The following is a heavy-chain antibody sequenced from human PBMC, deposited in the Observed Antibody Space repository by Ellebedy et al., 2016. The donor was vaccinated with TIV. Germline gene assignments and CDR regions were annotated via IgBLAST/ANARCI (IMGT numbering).Heavy chain of an antibody. CDR1: GFTFGDYY. V-gene: IGHV3-11*01. CDR3: ARDYGDYYFDY. D-gene: IGHD4-17*01. J-gene: IGHJ4*02. CDR2: ISSTGTTV. Sequence: GESLKISCAASGFTFGDYYMNWVRQAPGKGLEWISCISSTGTTVYYADSVKGRFTISRDNAKNSLYLQMNSLRAEDTDLYYCARDYGDYYFDYWGQGTLVTVSS.